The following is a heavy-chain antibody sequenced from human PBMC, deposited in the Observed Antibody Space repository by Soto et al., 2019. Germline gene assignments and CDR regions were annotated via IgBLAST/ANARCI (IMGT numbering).Heavy chain of an antibody. Sequence: QVQLVQSGAEEKKPGASVKVSCKDSGYTFTNYAMHWVRQAPGQRLEWMGWINAGNGNTKYSQKFQGRVTITRDTYASTAYMELSSLRSEDTAVYYCARVSGYYLPDYWGQGTLVTAAS. CDR2: INAGNGNT. CDR1: GYTFTNYA. D-gene: IGHD5-12*01. J-gene: IGHJ4*02. V-gene: IGHV1-3*05. CDR3: ARVSGYYLPDY.